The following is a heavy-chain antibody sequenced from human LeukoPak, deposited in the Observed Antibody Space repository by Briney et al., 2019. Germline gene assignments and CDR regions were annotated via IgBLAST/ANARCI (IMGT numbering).Heavy chain of an antibody. CDR3: ARDFSYGDDVDY. Sequence: GGSLRLSCAVSGFPISPYSMNWVRQAPGEGLKWVSYISHSGYTISYADSVKGRFTISRDTAKNSLYLQMNSLRDEDTAVYFCARDFSYGDDVDYWGQGTLVTVSS. J-gene: IGHJ4*02. CDR1: GFPISPYS. V-gene: IGHV3-48*02. D-gene: IGHD4-17*01. CDR2: ISHSGYTI.